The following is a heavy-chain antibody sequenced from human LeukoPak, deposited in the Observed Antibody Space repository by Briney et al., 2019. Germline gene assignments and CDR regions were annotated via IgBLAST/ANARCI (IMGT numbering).Heavy chain of an antibody. CDR1: GDSISGYY. J-gene: IGHJ4*02. CDR3: ARGLYCSSTSCYLDY. CDR2: IYTSGST. V-gene: IGHV4-4*07. D-gene: IGHD2-2*01. Sequence: PSETLSLTCTVSGDSISGYYGNWTPQPAGKGLEWIGRIYTSGSTNYDPSLKSRVTISVDNSKNHFSLKLSCVTAAATAVYYCARGLYCSSTSCYLDYWGQGTLVTVSS.